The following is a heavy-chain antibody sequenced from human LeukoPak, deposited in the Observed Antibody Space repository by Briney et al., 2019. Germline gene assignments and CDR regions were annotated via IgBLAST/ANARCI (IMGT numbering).Heavy chain of an antibody. CDR1: GGSIISYY. CDR2: IYYSGTT. J-gene: IGHJ4*02. CDR3: ARSIAALAAVLDY. D-gene: IGHD6-6*01. Sequence: SETLSLTCTVSGGSIISYYWSWIRQPPGKGLEWIGYIYYSGTTNYNPSLKSRVTISVDTSKSQLSLKLSSVTAADTAVYYCARSIAALAAVLDYWGQGTLVTVSS. V-gene: IGHV4-59*01.